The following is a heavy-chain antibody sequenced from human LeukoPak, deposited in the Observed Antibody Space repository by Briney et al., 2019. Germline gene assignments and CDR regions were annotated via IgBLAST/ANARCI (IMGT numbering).Heavy chain of an antibody. D-gene: IGHD5-18*01. CDR2: ISYDGSNM. Sequence: GGSLRLSCAASGFTFSSFAMHWVRQAPGKGLEWVAVISYDGSNMYYADSVKGRFTISRDNYINTLYLQMNSLRPEDMATFYCARGRETYNFDYWGQGTLVTVSS. CDR3: ARGRETYNFDY. V-gene: IGHV3-30*04. CDR1: GFTFSSFA. J-gene: IGHJ4*02.